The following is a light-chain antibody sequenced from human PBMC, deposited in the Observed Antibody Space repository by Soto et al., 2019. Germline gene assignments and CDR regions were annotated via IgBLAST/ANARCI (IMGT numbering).Light chain of an antibody. CDR1: SSNIGAPYG. Sequence: QAVVTQPPSVSGAPGQRVTISCTGSSSNIGAPYGVHWYQQLPGTAPKLLIYGNNNRPSGVPDRFSGSKSGTSASLAITGLQAEDEADYYCQSYDNSLSASLFGGGTKVTVL. J-gene: IGLJ2*01. CDR3: QSYDNSLSASL. V-gene: IGLV1-40*01. CDR2: GNN.